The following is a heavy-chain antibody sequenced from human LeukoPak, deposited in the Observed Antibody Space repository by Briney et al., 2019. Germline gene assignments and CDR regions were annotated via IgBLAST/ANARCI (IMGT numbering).Heavy chain of an antibody. CDR2: ISSDGSNI. V-gene: IGHV3-30-3*01. CDR1: GFTFSSYT. Sequence: PGGSLRLSCAASGFTFSSYTMHWVRQGPGKGLEWVAVISSDGSNIFNAASVKGRFTISRDNSKNTLYLRMNSLRAEDTAVYYCASLTVTGGSLSDYWGQGTLVTVSS. D-gene: IGHD2-15*01. CDR3: ASLTVTGGSLSDY. J-gene: IGHJ4*02.